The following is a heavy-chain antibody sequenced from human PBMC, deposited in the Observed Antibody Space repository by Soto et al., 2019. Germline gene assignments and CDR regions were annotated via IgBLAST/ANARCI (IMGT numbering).Heavy chain of an antibody. J-gene: IGHJ5*02. CDR1: GFTLSSYG. V-gene: IGHV3-23*01. D-gene: IGHD3-3*01. CDR3: AQNPGQDFWSYNCFEP. CDR2: ISGHGKNT. Sequence: GGSLRLSCAAFGFTLSSYGMSWVRQAPGKGLEWVSGISGHGKNTYYTDSVKGRFTISRDNSKNTLHLQLDSLRAEDTALYFCAQNPGQDFWSYNCFEPWGQGTQVTVSS.